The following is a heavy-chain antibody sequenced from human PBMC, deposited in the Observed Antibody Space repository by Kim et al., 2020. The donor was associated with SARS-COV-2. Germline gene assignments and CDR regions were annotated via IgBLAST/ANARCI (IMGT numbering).Heavy chain of an antibody. Sequence: SYDPALKSRVTIAVDTSKNQFSLKLSSVTAADTAVYYCARDLVAAAGPDNWGQGTLVTVSS. D-gene: IGHD6-13*01. V-gene: IGHV4-31*02. CDR3: ARDLVAAAGPDN. J-gene: IGHJ4*02.